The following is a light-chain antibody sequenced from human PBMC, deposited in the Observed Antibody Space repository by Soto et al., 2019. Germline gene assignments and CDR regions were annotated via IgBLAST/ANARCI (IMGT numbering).Light chain of an antibody. CDR1: ETISNN. CDR2: GAS. J-gene: IGKJ2*01. V-gene: IGKV1-39*01. CDR3: QQSYTTPYT. Sequence: DIPMTQSPSSLSVSVADRVTVTCRASETISNNLNWYQHRPGKAPKLLIYGASNLQSGVPSRFRGSRPGSDFTLTISSLQPEDFATYYCQQSYTTPYTFGQGTKLEIK.